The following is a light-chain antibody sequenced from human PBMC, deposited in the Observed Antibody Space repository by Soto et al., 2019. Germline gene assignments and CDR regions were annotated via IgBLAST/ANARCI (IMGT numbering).Light chain of an antibody. CDR1: SSDVGSSNL. CDR2: EGS. V-gene: IGLV2-23*01. J-gene: IGLJ1*01. Sequence: QSALAQPASVSGSPGQSIIISCTGTSSDVGSSNLVSWYQHHPGKAPKLIISEGSRRPSGVSGRFSGSKSGNTASLTISGRQVGDEADYYCCSFPGSSSLYVFGPGTKVTVL. CDR3: CSFPGSSSLYV.